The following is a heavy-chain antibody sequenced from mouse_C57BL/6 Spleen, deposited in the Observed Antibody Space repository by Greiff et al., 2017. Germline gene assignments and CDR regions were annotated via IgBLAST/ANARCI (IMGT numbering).Heavy chain of an antibody. CDR2: IYPGSGST. V-gene: IGHV1-55*01. CDR3: ARGEDWDVGFDY. D-gene: IGHD4-1*01. Sequence: QVQLQQPGAELVKPGASVKMSCKASGYTFTSYWITWVKQRPGQGLEWIGDIYPGSGSTNYNEKFKSKATLTVDTSSSTAYMQLSSLTSEDSAVYYCARGEDWDVGFDYWGQGTTLTVSS. J-gene: IGHJ2*01. CDR1: GYTFTSYW.